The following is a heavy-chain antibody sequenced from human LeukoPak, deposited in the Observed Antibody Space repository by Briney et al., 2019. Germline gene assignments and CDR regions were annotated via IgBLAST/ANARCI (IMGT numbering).Heavy chain of an antibody. CDR1: GDSIRSYY. Sequence: PSETLSHTCIVSGDSIRSYYWNWIRQAPGKALEWIGHIHNNGDSAYNFSLKSRVTISMDTSKNQFSLKLSSVTAADTAVYYCGRWGYFDSGNYFVVDYWGQGTVVTVSS. CDR3: GRWGYFDSGNYFVVDY. J-gene: IGHJ4*02. D-gene: IGHD3-22*01. CDR2: IHNNGDS. V-gene: IGHV4-59*01.